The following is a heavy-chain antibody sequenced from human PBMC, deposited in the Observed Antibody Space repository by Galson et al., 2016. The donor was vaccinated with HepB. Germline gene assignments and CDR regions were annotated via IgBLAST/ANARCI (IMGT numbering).Heavy chain of an antibody. CDR3: ARDAPGSSYFDY. D-gene: IGHD1-14*01. CDR2: TYYRSHWYY. CDR1: GDSVSSDVGV. J-gene: IGHJ4*02. Sequence: CDRSGDSVSSDVGVWNWIRQSPSRGLEWLGRTYYRSHWYYDYAVAVKTRLVINPDISRNQFSLQLSSVTPDDTAVYWCARDAPGSSYFDYWSQGTLVTVSS. V-gene: IGHV6-1*01.